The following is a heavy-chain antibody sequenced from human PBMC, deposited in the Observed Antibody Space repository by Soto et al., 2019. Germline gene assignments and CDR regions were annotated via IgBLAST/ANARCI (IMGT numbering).Heavy chain of an antibody. V-gene: IGHV3-7*01. CDR3: AKDLKATLGSAWFDAFDI. Sequence: EVQLVESGGGLVQPGGSLRLSCAASGFTFSTDWMTWVRQAPGKGLEWVANIKQDGSEKNFMDSVNGRFTISRDNTKNLLYLQKNSLRAEDTAVYYCAKDLKATLGSAWFDAFDIWGQGTMVTVSS. D-gene: IGHD6-19*01. CDR2: IKQDGSEK. J-gene: IGHJ3*02. CDR1: GFTFSTDW.